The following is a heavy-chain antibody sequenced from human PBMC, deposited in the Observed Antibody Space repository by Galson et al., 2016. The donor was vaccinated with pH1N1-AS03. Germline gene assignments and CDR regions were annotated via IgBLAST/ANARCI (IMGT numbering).Heavy chain of an antibody. V-gene: IGHV5-51*01. CDR1: GYTFSNYW. D-gene: IGHD6-13*01. J-gene: IGHJ5*02. CDR2: IYPGDSA. CDR3: ARRDYNSSYLLPYNWLDP. Sequence: QSGAEVKKPGESLKISCKGSGYTFSNYWIVWVRQMPGKGLEWMGIIYPGDSARYSPSFQRQVTISADKSLSTAYLQWSSLKASDTGIYYCARRDYNSSYLLPYNWLDPWGQGTLVTVSS.